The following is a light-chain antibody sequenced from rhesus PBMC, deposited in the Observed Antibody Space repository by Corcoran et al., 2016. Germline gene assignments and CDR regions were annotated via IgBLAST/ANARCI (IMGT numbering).Light chain of an antibody. V-gene: IGKV3S9*01. CDR3: QQYNNWIVT. CDR1: QRVTSY. CDR2: GAS. J-gene: IGKJ3*01. Sequence: EIVMTQSPATLSLSPGERATLSCRASQRVTSYVAWYQQKPEQAPRLVIYGASSRATGIPDRFSGSGSGKDLTFIISSLECEYVGVYYCQQYNNWIVTFGPGTKLDIK.